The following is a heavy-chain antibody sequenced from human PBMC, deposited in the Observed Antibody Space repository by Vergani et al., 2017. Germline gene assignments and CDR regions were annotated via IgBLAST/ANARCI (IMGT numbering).Heavy chain of an antibody. Sequence: EVQLVESGGGLIQPGGSLRLSCAASGFTVSSNYMSWVRQAPGKGLEWVSVIYSGGSTYYADSVKGRFTISRDNSKNTLYLQMTSLRAEDTAVYYCARIRSHTQGDYWGQGTLVTVSS. CDR1: GFTVSSNY. V-gene: IGHV3-53*01. CDR2: IYSGGST. J-gene: IGHJ4*02. CDR3: ARIRSHTQGDY. D-gene: IGHD4-17*01.